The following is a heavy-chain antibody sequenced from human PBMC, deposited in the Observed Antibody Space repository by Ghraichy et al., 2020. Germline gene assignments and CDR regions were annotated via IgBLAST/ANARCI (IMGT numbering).Heavy chain of an antibody. Sequence: ASVKVSCKASGYTFTSYGISWVRQAPGQGLEWMGWISAYNGNTNYAQKLQGRVTMTTDTSTSTAYMELRSLRSDDTAVYYCAREETGYCSSTSCPNWFDPWGQGTLVTVSS. D-gene: IGHD2-2*01. CDR2: ISAYNGNT. CDR1: GYTFTSYG. J-gene: IGHJ5*02. V-gene: IGHV1-18*01. CDR3: AREETGYCSSTSCPNWFDP.